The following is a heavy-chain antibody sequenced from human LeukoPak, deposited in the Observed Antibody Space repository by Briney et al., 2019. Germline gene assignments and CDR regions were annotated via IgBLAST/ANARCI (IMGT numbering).Heavy chain of an antibody. V-gene: IGHV3-23*01. CDR1: RFTFSSYA. CDR3: AKDFRYHSSADGFDI. Sequence: HSGGSLRLPCAASRFTFSSYAMSWVRQAPGKGLEWVSVITGSGSNTYYADSVKGRFTISRDNSKNTLYLQMNSLRAEDAAVYYCAKDFRYHSSADGFDIWGQGTMVTVSS. D-gene: IGHD6-13*01. J-gene: IGHJ3*02. CDR2: ITGSGSNT.